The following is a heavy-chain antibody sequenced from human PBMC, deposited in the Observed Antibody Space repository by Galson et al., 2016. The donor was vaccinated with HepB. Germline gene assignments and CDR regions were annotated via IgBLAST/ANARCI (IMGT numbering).Heavy chain of an antibody. CDR2: ISSDGSST. CDR1: GFTFSSYW. V-gene: IGHV3-74*01. J-gene: IGHJ5*02. Sequence: SLRLSCAASGFTFSSYWMHWVRQAPGKGLVWVSRISSDGSSTSYADSVKGRFTISRDNAKNTLYLQMNSLRAEDTAVYYCASSVAAAGNRFDPWGQGTLVTVSS. D-gene: IGHD6-13*01. CDR3: ASSVAAAGNRFDP.